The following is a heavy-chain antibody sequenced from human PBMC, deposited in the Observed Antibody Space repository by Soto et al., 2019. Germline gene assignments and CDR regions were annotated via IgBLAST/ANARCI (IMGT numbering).Heavy chain of an antibody. CDR1: GGPFSGYY. D-gene: IGHD3-16*01. CDR3: ARGGRGYGMDV. J-gene: IGHJ6*02. CDR2: INDSGST. V-gene: IGHV4-34*01. Sequence: QVQLQQWGAGLLKPSETLSLTCAVYGGPFSGYYWSWIRQPPGKGLEWIGEINDSGSTKHNPSLKSRVIISVDTSKNQFTLKLISVTAADTAVYYCARGGRGYGMDVWGQGTTVTVSS.